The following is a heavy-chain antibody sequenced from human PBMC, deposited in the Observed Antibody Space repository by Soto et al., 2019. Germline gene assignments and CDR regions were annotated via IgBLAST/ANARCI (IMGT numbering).Heavy chain of an antibody. Sequence: SETMSLTSPVSGGTISSYYWSWIRQPPGKGLEWIGYIYYSGSTNYNPSLKSRVTISIDTSKNQFSLKLSSVTAADTAVYYCARSSSGWYFYDYWGQGTLVTVSS. V-gene: IGHV4-59*08. D-gene: IGHD6-19*01. CDR1: GGTISSYY. CDR2: IYYSGST. CDR3: ARSSSGWYFYDY. J-gene: IGHJ4*02.